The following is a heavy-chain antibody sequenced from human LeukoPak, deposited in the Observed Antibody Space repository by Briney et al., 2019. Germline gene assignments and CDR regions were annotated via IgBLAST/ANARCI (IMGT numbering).Heavy chain of an antibody. D-gene: IGHD5-24*01. V-gene: IGHV3-7*03. J-gene: IGHJ4*02. CDR1: GFTFSSYW. Sequence: GGSLRLSCAASGFTFSSYWMSWVRQAPGKGLEWVANIKQDGNEKYYVDSVKGRFTISRDNAKNSLYPQMNSLRAEDTAVYYCAKGKMATIINYFDYWGQGTLVTVSS. CDR2: IKQDGNEK. CDR3: AKGKMATIINYFDY.